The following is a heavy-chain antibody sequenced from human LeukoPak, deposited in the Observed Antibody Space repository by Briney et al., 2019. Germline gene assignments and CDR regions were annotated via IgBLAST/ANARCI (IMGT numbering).Heavy chain of an antibody. D-gene: IGHD3-3*01. CDR3: ARDPNYDFWSGPALYGMDV. Sequence: GASVKVSCKASGYTFTGYYMHWVRQAPGQGLEWMGRINPNSGVTNYAQKFQGRVTITADESTSTAYMELSSLRSEDTAVYYCARDPNYDFWSGPALYGMDVWGQGTTVTVSS. CDR1: GYTFTGYY. CDR2: INPNSGVT. V-gene: IGHV1-2*06. J-gene: IGHJ6*02.